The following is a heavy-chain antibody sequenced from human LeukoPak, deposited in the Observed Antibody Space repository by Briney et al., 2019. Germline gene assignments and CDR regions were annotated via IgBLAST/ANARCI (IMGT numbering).Heavy chain of an antibody. CDR2: ISNGGATT. V-gene: IGHV3-23*01. CDR1: EFTFSSYA. CDR3: AKLEDGSAWSPLDY. Sequence: PGGSLRLSCAASEFTFSSYAMSWVRQAPGKGLEWVSSISNGGATTDYVDSVRGRFTISRDNSKNTLYLQMNSLRAEDTAVYYCAKLEDGSAWSPLDYWGQGTLVTVSS. J-gene: IGHJ4*02. D-gene: IGHD6-19*01.